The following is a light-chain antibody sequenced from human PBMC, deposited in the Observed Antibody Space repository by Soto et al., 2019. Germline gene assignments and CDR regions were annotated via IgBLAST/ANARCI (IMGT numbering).Light chain of an antibody. Sequence: QSVLTQPPSASGTPGQRVTISCSGSSSSIGRNTVHWYQQLPGTAPKLLIYDNNQRPSGVPDRFSGSKSGTSASLAISGLQSEDEADYYCAAWDDSLNGVVFGGGTQLTVL. CDR1: SSSIGRNT. CDR3: AAWDDSLNGVV. V-gene: IGLV1-44*01. CDR2: DNN. J-gene: IGLJ2*01.